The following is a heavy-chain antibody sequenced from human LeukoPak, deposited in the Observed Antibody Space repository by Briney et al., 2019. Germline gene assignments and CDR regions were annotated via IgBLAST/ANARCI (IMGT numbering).Heavy chain of an antibody. CDR3: ARGFVQTGYSSSSYVH. CDR1: GFSVSSNY. J-gene: IGHJ4*02. D-gene: IGHD6-13*01. V-gene: IGHV3-66*01. Sequence: GGSLRLSCTASGFSVSSNYMSWVRQAPGKGLEWVSVMFASGSTYYADSVKGRFTFSRDIFRNTLYLQLNSLRVEDTALYYCARGFVQTGYSSSSYVHWGQGTLVAVSS. CDR2: MFASGST.